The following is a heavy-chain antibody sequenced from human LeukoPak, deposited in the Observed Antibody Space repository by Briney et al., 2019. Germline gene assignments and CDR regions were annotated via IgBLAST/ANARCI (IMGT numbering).Heavy chain of an antibody. J-gene: IGHJ4*02. CDR1: GASISSYS. V-gene: IGHV4-59*01. D-gene: IGHD5-12*01. CDR3: ARAYSAYDSFDY. CDR2: FSYTGST. Sequence: SETLSLTCTVSGASISSYSWGWIRPPPGKGLEWIGYFSYTGSTNHNPSLRSRVTISLDTSKNQFFLKVSSVTAADTAVHYCARAYSAYDSFDYWGQGTLVTVSS.